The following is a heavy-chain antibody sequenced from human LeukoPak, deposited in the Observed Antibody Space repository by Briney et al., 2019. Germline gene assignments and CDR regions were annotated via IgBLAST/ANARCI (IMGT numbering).Heavy chain of an antibody. CDR1: AGSINSDDYY. V-gene: IGHV4-61*02. D-gene: IGHD3-22*01. Sequence: SSQTLSLTCTVSAGSINSDDYYWSWIRQPAGKGLEWIGRIYSPGTNYNYNPSLKSRVTISIDTSKNQFSLELTSVTAGDTAVYYCARGIGTSYESSRDAFDIWGQGTMVTVSS. CDR3: ARGIGTSYESSRDAFDI. J-gene: IGHJ3*02. CDR2: IYSPGT.